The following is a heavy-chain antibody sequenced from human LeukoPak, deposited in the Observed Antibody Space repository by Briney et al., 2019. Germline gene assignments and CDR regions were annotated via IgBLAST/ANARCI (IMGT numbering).Heavy chain of an antibody. CDR3: ARTPRGLGELSFAFDY. D-gene: IGHD3-16*02. Sequence: GGSLRLSCAASGFTFSSYGMHWVRQAPGKGLEWVAFIRYDGSNKYYADSVKSRFTISRDNSKNTLYLQMNSLRAEDTAVYYCARTPRGLGELSFAFDYWGQGTLVTVSS. J-gene: IGHJ4*02. V-gene: IGHV3-30*02. CDR2: IRYDGSNK. CDR1: GFTFSSYG.